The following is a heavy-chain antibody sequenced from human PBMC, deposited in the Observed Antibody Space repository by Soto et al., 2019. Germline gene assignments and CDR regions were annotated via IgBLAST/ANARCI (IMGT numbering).Heavy chain of an antibody. Sequence: QVQLVQSGAEVKKPGASVKVSCKASGYTFTSYGISWVRQAPGQGLEWMGWISAYNGNTKYAQKLQGRVTMTTDRSTSTAYMELRSLRPDDTAVYYCERDAAIGMNDYWGQGTLVTVSS. D-gene: IGHD1-20*01. CDR3: ERDAAIGMNDY. CDR1: GYTFTSYG. J-gene: IGHJ4*02. CDR2: ISAYNGNT. V-gene: IGHV1-18*01.